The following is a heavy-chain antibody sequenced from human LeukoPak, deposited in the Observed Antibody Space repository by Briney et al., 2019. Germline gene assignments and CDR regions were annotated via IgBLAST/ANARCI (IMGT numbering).Heavy chain of an antibody. Sequence: GGSLRLACAASGFTFSSYSMNWVRQAPGKGLEWVSSISSSSSYIYYADSVKGRFTISRDNAKNSLYLQMNSLRAEDTAVYDCARDFSSSGWPYYFDYWGQGTLVTVSS. J-gene: IGHJ4*02. CDR2: ISSSSSYI. CDR3: ARDFSSSGWPYYFDY. V-gene: IGHV3-21*01. CDR1: GFTFSSYS. D-gene: IGHD6-19*01.